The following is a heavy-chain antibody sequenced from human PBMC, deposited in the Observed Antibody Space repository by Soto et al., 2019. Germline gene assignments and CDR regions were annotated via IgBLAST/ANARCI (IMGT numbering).Heavy chain of an antibody. CDR3: ARARLTFGGVIAPIAS. D-gene: IGHD3-16*02. Sequence: EVQLVESGGGVVRPGGSLRLSCAASGFTFDDYGMSWVRQAPGKGLEWVSGINWNGGSTGYADSVKGRFTISRDNAKNSLYLKMNSLGAEDTALYYWARARLTFGGVIAPIASWGQEPLVTVSS. CDR1: GFTFDDYG. J-gene: IGHJ4*02. V-gene: IGHV3-20*04. CDR2: INWNGGST.